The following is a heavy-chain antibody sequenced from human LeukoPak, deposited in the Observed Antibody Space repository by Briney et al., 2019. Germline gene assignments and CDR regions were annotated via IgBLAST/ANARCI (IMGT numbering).Heavy chain of an antibody. CDR3: ARGYYDSSGYYLAAY. V-gene: IGHV4-59*01. CDR2: IHYSGST. J-gene: IGHJ4*02. Sequence: SETLSLTCSVSDGFNSRYYWSWIRQSPGKGLEWIGNIHYSGSTNYNPSLKSRVTLSVDTSKNQFSLKLTSVTAADTAVYYCARGYYDSSGYYLAAYWGQGTLVTVSS. CDR1: DGFNSRYY. D-gene: IGHD3-22*01.